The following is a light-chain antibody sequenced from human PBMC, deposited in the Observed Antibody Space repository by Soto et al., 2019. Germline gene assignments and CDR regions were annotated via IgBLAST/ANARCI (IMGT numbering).Light chain of an antibody. CDR2: DVT. Sequence: QSALTQPRSVSASPGQSAAISCTGTSSDVGGYNYVSWYQQHPGKAPKLMIYDVTKRPSGVPDRFSGSKSGNTASLTISGLQAEDEADYYCCSYAGSYTLVFGGGTKLTVL. CDR3: CSYAGSYTLV. J-gene: IGLJ2*01. CDR1: SSDVGGYNY. V-gene: IGLV2-11*01.